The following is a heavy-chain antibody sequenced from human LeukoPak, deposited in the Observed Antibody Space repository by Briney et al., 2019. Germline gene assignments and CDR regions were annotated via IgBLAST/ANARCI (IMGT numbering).Heavy chain of an antibody. CDR1: GFTFSSYS. V-gene: IGHV3-48*01. CDR3: ARVGGYSSSWDFDY. D-gene: IGHD6-13*01. J-gene: IGHJ4*02. CDR2: ISSSSSTI. Sequence: GGSLRLSCAASGFTFSSYSMNWVRQAPGKGLEWVSYISSSSSTIYYADSVKGRFTISRDNAKNSLYLQMNSLRAEDTAVYYCARVGGYSSSWDFDYWGQGTLVTVSS.